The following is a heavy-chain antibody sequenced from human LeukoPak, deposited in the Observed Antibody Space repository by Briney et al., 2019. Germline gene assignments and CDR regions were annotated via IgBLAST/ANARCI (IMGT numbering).Heavy chain of an antibody. J-gene: IGHJ6*03. CDR3: AREYSSRDYYYYYYMDV. CDR2: INPNSGGT. CDR1: GYTFTGYY. V-gene: IGHV1-2*02. D-gene: IGHD6-19*01. Sequence: ASVKVSCKASGYTFTGYYMHWVRQAPGQGLEWMGWINPNSGGTNYAQKFQGRVTMTGDTSISTAYMELSRLRSDDTAVYYCAREYSSRDYYYYYYMDVWGKGTTVTVSS.